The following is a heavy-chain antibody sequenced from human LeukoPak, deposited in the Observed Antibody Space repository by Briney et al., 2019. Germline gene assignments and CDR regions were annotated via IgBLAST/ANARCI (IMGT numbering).Heavy chain of an antibody. D-gene: IGHD6-13*01. Sequence: GGSLRLSCATSGFTFSSNGLHWVRQAPGKGLEWVALIYSGGSTQYADSVKGRFTISRDNSRNTLYLQMSSLRVEDTAVYYCARDPPGIAASVSGGWGQGILVTVSS. CDR2: IYSGGST. J-gene: IGHJ4*02. CDR3: ARDPPGIAASVSGG. CDR1: GFTFSSNG. V-gene: IGHV3-53*01.